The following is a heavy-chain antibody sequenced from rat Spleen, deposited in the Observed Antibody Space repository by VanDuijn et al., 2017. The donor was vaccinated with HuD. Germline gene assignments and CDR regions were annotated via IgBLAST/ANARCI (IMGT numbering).Heavy chain of an antibody. Sequence: EVQLQESGPGLVKPSQSISLTCSVTGYSITSNYWGWIRKFPGNEMEWIGHISYSGSSNYHPSLKSRISFSRDTSRNQFFLQLNSVTTEDTATYYCASITSYWYFDLWGQGTLVTVSS. CDR2: ISYSGSS. CDR1: GYSITSNY. J-gene: IGHJ3*01. V-gene: IGHV3-1*01. CDR3: ASITSYWYFDL. D-gene: IGHD1-10*01.